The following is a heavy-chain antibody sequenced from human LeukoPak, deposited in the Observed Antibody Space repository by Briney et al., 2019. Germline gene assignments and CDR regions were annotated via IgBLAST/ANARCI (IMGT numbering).Heavy chain of an antibody. Sequence: GASVKVSYKASGYTFTGYYMHWVRQAPGQGLEWMGWINPNSGGTSYARKFQGRVTVTRDTSITTAYMELSRLRSDDTAVYYCARPIYYESSAGAFDIWGQGTMVTVSS. J-gene: IGHJ3*02. CDR2: INPNSGGT. D-gene: IGHD3-22*01. V-gene: IGHV1-2*02. CDR3: ARPIYYESSAGAFDI. CDR1: GYTFTGYY.